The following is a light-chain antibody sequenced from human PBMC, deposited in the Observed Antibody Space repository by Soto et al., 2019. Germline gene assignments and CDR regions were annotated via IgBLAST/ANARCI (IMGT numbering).Light chain of an antibody. CDR1: QSISSW. J-gene: IGKJ2*01. CDR2: DAS. Sequence: DIQMTQSPSTLSASVGDRVTITCRASQSISSWLAWYQQKPGKAPKLLIYDASSLESGVPSRFRGSGSGTEFTLTISSLQPDDFATYYCQQYNSYPYTFGQGTKLEIK. V-gene: IGKV1-5*01. CDR3: QQYNSYPYT.